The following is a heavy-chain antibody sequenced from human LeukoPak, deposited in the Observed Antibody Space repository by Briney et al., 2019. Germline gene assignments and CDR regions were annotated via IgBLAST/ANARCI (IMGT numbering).Heavy chain of an antibody. CDR3: AKDGSIVGYYGSGSYSDY. Sequence: PSETLSLTCAVYGGSFSGYYWSWVRQAPGKGLEWVSTISGSGGSTCYADSVKGRFTISRDNSKNTLYLQMNSLRAEDTAVYYCAKDGSIVGYYGSGSYSDYWGQGTLVTVSS. D-gene: IGHD3-10*01. CDR1: GGSFSGYY. V-gene: IGHV3-23*01. CDR2: ISGSGGST. J-gene: IGHJ4*02.